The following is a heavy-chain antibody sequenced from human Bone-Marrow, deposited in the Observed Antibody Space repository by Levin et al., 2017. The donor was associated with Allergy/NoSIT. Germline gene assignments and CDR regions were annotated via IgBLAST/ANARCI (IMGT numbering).Heavy chain of an antibody. D-gene: IGHD5-12*01. V-gene: IGHV1-69*01. CDR1: GGAFKSYA. J-gene: IGHJ3*02. CDR3: AKLKGDVVAAIPHNDAFDI. CDR2: IIPSSRTT. Sequence: KISCNASGGAFKSYAIAWVRQAPGQGLEWMGAIIPSSRTTNYAEKFQGRVTISADESTTTVSMELSSLRSEDTGVYYCAKLKGDVVAAIPHNDAFDIWGQGTMVTVSS.